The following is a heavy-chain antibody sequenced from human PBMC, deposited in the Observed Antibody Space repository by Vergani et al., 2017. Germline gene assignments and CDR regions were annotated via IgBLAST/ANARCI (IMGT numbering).Heavy chain of an antibody. V-gene: IGHV3-23*04. CDR2: IKNTGDST. CDR3: GRGSYNYN. Sequence: EGQLVESGGDWVQRGGSLRLSCVASGFTFSSHAMSWVRQGHGPGLEWVSSIKNTGDSTHYADSVKGRFTISRDNSKNTLYLQMNSLRVEDTAVYYCGRGSYNYNWGQGTLVTVSS. CDR1: GFTFSSHA. D-gene: IGHD1-1*01. J-gene: IGHJ4*02.